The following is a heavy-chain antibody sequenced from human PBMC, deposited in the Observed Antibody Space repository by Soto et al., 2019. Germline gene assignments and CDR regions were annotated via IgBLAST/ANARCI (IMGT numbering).Heavy chain of an antibody. J-gene: IGHJ5*02. Sequence: PSGTLSLSCTVSGGSICSGDYSWSWVRQSPGKGLEWIGHIYNSVITYYNPSLKSRVVISIDTSRNQFSLRLNSLTAADRAVYFCARGVTVFGLVSRFWFDPWGQGTVVTVSS. CDR1: GGSICSGDYS. CDR3: ARGVTVFGLVSRFWFDP. V-gene: IGHV4-30-4*01. D-gene: IGHD3-3*01. CDR2: IYNSVIT.